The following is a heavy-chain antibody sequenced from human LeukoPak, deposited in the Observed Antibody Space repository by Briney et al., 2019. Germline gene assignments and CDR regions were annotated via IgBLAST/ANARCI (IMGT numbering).Heavy chain of an antibody. V-gene: IGHV3-23*01. CDR1: GFTFSSYA. CDR2: ISGSGGST. D-gene: IGHD4-17*01. CDR3: AKNLYGDYVGFGY. Sequence: PGGSLRLSCAASGFTFSSYAMSWVRQAPGKGLEWVSAISGSGGSTYYADSVKGRFTISRDNSKNTLYLQMNSLRTEDTAVYYCAKNLYGDYVGFGYWGQGTLVTVSS. J-gene: IGHJ4*02.